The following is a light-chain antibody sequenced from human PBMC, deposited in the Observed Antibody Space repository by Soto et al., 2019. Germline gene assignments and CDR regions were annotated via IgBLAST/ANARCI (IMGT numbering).Light chain of an antibody. J-gene: IGLJ1*01. V-gene: IGLV2-11*01. CDR2: DVN. CDR1: SSDVGGYNY. Sequence: QSALTQPRSVSGSPGQSVTISCTGTSSDVGGYNYVSWYRQHPGKAPKLMIYDVNKRPSGVPDRFSDSKSGNTASLTISGLQAEDEADYYCCSYAGSYSYVFGTGTRSPS. CDR3: CSYAGSYSYV.